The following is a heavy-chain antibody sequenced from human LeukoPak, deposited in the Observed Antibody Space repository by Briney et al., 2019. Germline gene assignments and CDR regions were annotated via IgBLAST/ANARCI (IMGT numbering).Heavy chain of an antibody. CDR1: GFTFSNYGM. Sequence: GTLRLSCAASGFTFSNYGMSWVRQPPGKGLEWIGEIYHSGSTNYNPSLKSRVTISVDKSKNQFSLKLSSVTAADTAVYYCAMIPPHSGYYIDYWGQGTLVTVSS. V-gene: IGHV4-4*02. CDR2: IYHSGST. D-gene: IGHD3-22*01. J-gene: IGHJ4*02. CDR3: AMIPPHSGYYIDY.